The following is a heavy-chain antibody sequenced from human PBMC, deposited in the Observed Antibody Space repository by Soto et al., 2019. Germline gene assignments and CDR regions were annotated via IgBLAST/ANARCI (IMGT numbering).Heavy chain of an antibody. CDR3: ARDRTAGSPLGLFDI. CDR1: GYTFTSYG. Sequence: ASVKVSCKASGYTFTSYGISWVRQAPGQGLEWMGWISAYNGNTNYAQKLQGRVTMTTDTSTSTAYMELRSLRSDDTAVYYCARDRTAGSPLGLFDIWGQGTMVTVSS. V-gene: IGHV1-18*04. CDR2: ISAYNGNT. J-gene: IGHJ3*02. D-gene: IGHD6-13*01.